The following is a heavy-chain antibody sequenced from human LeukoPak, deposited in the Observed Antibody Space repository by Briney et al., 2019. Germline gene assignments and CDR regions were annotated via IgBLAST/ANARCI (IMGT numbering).Heavy chain of an antibody. CDR1: GFTFSIYA. CDR3: ARYHDYGDYKRYFDP. V-gene: IGHV3-30*04. CDR2: ISIDGRNE. D-gene: IGHD4-17*01. Sequence: GGSLRLSCAASGFTFSIYAIHWVRQAPGKGLEWVAVISIDGRNEYYADSVKGRFTVSRDNSKNTLYLQMNSLRAEDTAVYYCARYHDYGDYKRYFDPWGQGILVTVSS. J-gene: IGHJ5*02.